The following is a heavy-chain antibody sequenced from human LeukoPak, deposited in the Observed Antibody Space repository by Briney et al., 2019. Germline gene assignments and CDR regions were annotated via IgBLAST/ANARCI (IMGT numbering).Heavy chain of an antibody. CDR2: ISYDGSKE. Sequence: GTSLRLSCAASGFTFSTYPMHWLRQAPGKGLEWVALISYDGSKEFLADSVKGRFSISRDNAKNTLYLQMNSLRAEDTAVYYCARDPSTARYSNYWANNVFDPWGQGTLVTVSS. V-gene: IGHV3-30*04. D-gene: IGHD6-13*01. CDR3: ARDPSTARYSNYWANNVFDP. J-gene: IGHJ5*02. CDR1: GFTFSTYP.